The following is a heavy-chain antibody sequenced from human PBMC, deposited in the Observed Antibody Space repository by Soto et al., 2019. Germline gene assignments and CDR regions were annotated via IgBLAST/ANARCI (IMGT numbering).Heavy chain of an antibody. CDR3: AKTQGSSYGYYYYYGMDV. CDR2: ISGSGGGT. CDR1: GFTFTTYA. D-gene: IGHD5-18*01. Sequence: EVQVLESGGGLVQPGGSLRLSCAASGFTFTTYAMNWVRQAPGKGLEWVSSISGSGGGTYYADSVRGRFTISRDSSKNTVYLQLNSLRVEDTAVYYCAKTQGSSYGYYYYYGMDVWGQGTTVTVSS. J-gene: IGHJ6*02. V-gene: IGHV3-23*01.